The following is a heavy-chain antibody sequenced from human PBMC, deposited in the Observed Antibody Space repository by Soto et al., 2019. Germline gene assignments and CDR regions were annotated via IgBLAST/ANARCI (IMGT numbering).Heavy chain of an antibody. CDR2: IRSKANSYAT. Sequence: EVQLVESGGGLVQPGGSLKLSCGASGFTFSGSAMHWVRQASGKGLEWVGRIRSKANSYATAYAASVKGRFTISRDDSKNTAYLQMNSLKTEDTAVYYCNGYCSGGSCYPNSNYWGQGTLVTVSS. CDR3: NGYCSGGSCYPNSNY. CDR1: GFTFSGSA. D-gene: IGHD2-15*01. V-gene: IGHV3-73*02. J-gene: IGHJ4*02.